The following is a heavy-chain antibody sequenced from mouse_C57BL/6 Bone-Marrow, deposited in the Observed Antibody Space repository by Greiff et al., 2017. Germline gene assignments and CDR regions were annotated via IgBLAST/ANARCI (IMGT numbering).Heavy chain of an antibody. CDR3: ARGDYSNYGAWFAY. V-gene: IGHV1-81*01. CDR1: GYTFPSYG. CDR2: LYPRSGNT. Sequence: QVQLKESGAELARPGASVKLSCKASGYTFPSYGISWVKLRTGQGLEWIGELYPRSGNTSYNEKFMGKATLTADKSSSTAYMELRSLTSEDSAVYVCARGDYSNYGAWFAYWGQGTLVTVSA. D-gene: IGHD2-5*01. J-gene: IGHJ3*01.